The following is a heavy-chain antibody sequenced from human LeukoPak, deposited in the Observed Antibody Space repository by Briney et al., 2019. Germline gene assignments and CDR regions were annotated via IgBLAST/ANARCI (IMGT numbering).Heavy chain of an antibody. Sequence: GGSLRLSCAASGFIFSEYEMNWVRQAPGKGLEWVSYISSSGGSIYNADSVRGQFTISRNNGKNSLYLQMNSLRAEDTAVYYCARGRRLWFGETHDAFDMWGVGTMVTVSS. CDR1: GFIFSEYE. CDR2: ISSSGGSI. D-gene: IGHD3-10*01. V-gene: IGHV3-48*03. CDR3: ARGRRLWFGETHDAFDM. J-gene: IGHJ3*02.